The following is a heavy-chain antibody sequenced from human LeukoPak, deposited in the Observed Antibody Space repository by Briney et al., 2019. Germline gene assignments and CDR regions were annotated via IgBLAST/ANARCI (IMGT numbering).Heavy chain of an antibody. CDR3: ARDSPYSSYYGMDV. CDR1: GFTFSSYA. D-gene: IGHD6-13*01. J-gene: IGHJ6*02. V-gene: IGHV3-30*04. Sequence: GRSLRLSCAASGFTFSSYAMHWVRQAPGKGLEWVAVISYDGSNKYYADSVKGRFTISRDNSKNTLYLQMNSLRAEDTAVYYCARDSPYSSYYGMDVWGQGTTVTVSS. CDR2: ISYDGSNK.